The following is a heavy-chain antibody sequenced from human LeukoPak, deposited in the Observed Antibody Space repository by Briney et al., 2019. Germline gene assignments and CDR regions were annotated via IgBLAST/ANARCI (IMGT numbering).Heavy chain of an antibody. J-gene: IGHJ4*02. V-gene: IGHV4-38-2*02. CDR2: IYHSGNT. CDR1: GYSISSGYY. Sequence: PSETLSLTCTVSGYSISSGYYWAWIRQPPGGGLGWIGNIYHSGNTYYNPSLRSRVSLSVDKSKNQYSLKLTSVTAADTAVYYCATIPFSYDSGPYPDYWGQGALVRVSS. D-gene: IGHD3-22*01. CDR3: ATIPFSYDSGPYPDY.